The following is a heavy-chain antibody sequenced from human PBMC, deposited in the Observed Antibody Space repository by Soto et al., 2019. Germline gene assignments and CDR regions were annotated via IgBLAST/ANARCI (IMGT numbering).Heavy chain of an antibody. CDR1: HATFTGYT. Sequence: QVHLVQSETEVKEPGASVTVSCKTSHATFTGYTINWVRQAPGQGLEWLGWISSLSGNTYYARDFQGRLTMTTNTSATTAYMELRSLRSDDTAVYFCARGTVTSGRWVGPWGQGTLVTVSS. D-gene: IGHD4-17*01. V-gene: IGHV1-18*04. CDR3: ARGTVTSGRWVGP. CDR2: ISSLSGNT. J-gene: IGHJ5*02.